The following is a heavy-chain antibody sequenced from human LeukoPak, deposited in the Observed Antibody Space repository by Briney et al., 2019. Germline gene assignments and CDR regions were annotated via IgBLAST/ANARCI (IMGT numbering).Heavy chain of an antibody. CDR3: AREFVDRGFRYGYDYYYGMDV. Sequence: PGGSLRLSCAASGFIFSSYGMNWVRQAPGKGLEWVSYISSSSSTIYYADSVKGRFTISRDNAKNSVHLQMNSLRDEDTAVYYCAREFVDRGFRYGYDYYYGMDVWGQGTTVTVSS. D-gene: IGHD5-18*01. J-gene: IGHJ6*02. V-gene: IGHV3-48*02. CDR1: GFIFSSYG. CDR2: ISSSSSTI.